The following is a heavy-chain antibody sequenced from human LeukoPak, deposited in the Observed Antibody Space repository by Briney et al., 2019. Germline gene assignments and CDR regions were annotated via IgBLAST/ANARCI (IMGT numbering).Heavy chain of an antibody. V-gene: IGHV3-33*01. Sequence: GGSLRLSCAASGFTFSSYGMHWVRQAPGKGLERVAVMWYDGSNKYYADSVKGRFTISRDNSKNTLYLQMNSLRAEDTAVYYCARDRDSSGWFDYWGPGTLVTVSS. D-gene: IGHD6-19*01. CDR3: ARDRDSSGWFDY. CDR2: MWYDGSNK. J-gene: IGHJ4*02. CDR1: GFTFSSYG.